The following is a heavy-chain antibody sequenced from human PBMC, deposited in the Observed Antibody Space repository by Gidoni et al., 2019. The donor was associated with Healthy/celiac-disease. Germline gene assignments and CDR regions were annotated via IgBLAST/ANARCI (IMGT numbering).Heavy chain of an antibody. D-gene: IGHD4-17*01. CDR3: ARATTVTTYYFDY. CDR2: ISSSSSYT. V-gene: IGHV3-11*06. J-gene: IGHJ4*02. Sequence: QVQLVESGGGLVKPGGSLRLSCATSGSPFSDYYMRWMRQAPGTGLEWVSYISSSSSYTNYAESVKGRFTISRDNAKNSLYLQMNGLRAEDTAVYYCARATTVTTYYFDYWGQGTLVTVSS. CDR1: GSPFSDYY.